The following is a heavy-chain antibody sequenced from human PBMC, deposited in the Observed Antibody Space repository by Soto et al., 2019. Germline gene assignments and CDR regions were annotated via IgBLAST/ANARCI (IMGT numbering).Heavy chain of an antibody. J-gene: IGHJ4*02. V-gene: IGHV4-39*01. CDR1: GGSISSSSYY. D-gene: IGHD3-10*01. Sequence: LQLQESGPGLVKPSETLSLTCTVSGGSISSSSYYWGWIRQPPGKGLEWIGSIYYSGSTYYNPSLKSRVTISVDTSKNQFSLKLSSVTAADTAVYYCASHVLLWFGELSSFDYWGQGTLVTVSS. CDR3: ASHVLLWFGELSSFDY. CDR2: IYYSGST.